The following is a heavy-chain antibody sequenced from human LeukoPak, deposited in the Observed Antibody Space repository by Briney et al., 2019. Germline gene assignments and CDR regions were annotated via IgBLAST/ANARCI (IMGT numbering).Heavy chain of an antibody. CDR1: GGSFSGYY. V-gene: IGHV4-34*01. CDR3: ARAPVIYYDSSGYYAADAFDI. D-gene: IGHD3-22*01. J-gene: IGHJ3*02. CDR2: INHSGST. Sequence: SETLSLTCAVYGGSFSGYYWSWIRQHPGKGLEWIGEINHSGSTNYNPSLKSRVTISVDTPKNQFSLKLSSVTAADTAVYYCARAPVIYYDSSGYYAADAFDIWGQGTMVTVSS.